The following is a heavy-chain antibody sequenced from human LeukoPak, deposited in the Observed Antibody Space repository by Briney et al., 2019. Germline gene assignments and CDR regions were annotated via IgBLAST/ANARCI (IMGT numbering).Heavy chain of an antibody. V-gene: IGHV3-20*04. Sequence: GGSLRLSCAASGFTFDDYGMSWVRQAPGKGLEWVSGINWNGGSTGYADSVKGRFTISRDNAKNSLYLQMNSLRAGDTALYYCARAGCSSTSCFAYFDYWGQGTLVTVSS. J-gene: IGHJ4*02. CDR1: GFTFDDYG. CDR2: INWNGGST. CDR3: ARAGCSSTSCFAYFDY. D-gene: IGHD2-2*01.